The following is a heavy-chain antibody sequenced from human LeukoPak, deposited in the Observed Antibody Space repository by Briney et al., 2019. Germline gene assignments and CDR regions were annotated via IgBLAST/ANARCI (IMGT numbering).Heavy chain of an antibody. Sequence: SETLSLTCTVSGGSISSYYWNWIRQSAGRGLEWIGRFYTGGSTNYNPSLKSRVTMSVDTSKNQFSLKLSSVTAADTAVYYCARGGDPPLWGQGTLVTVSS. CDR2: FYTGGST. CDR1: GGSISSYY. V-gene: IGHV4-4*07. J-gene: IGHJ4*02. CDR3: ARGGDPPL.